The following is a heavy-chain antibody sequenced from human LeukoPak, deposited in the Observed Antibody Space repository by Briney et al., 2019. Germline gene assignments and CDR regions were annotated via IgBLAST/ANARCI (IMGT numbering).Heavy chain of an antibody. V-gene: IGHV3-7*01. CDR1: GLTLTDYW. J-gene: IGHJ4*02. D-gene: IGHD2-21*02. CDR2: IKQDGSEE. Sequence: GGSLRLSCAASGLTLTDYWMSWVRQAPGKGLEWVANIKQDGSEEYYVDSVKGRFTISRDNAKKSMHLQMNSLRVEDTAVYYCVRELASCDGDCLLYWGQGSLVTVSS. CDR3: VRELASCDGDCLLY.